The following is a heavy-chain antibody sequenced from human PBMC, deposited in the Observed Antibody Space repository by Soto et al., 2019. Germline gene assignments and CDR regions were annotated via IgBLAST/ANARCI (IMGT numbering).Heavy chain of an antibody. D-gene: IGHD3-10*01. CDR2: IYYSGST. CDR1: GGSISSYY. Sequence: SSETLSLTCTVSGGSISSYYWSWIRQPPGKGLEWIGYIYYSGSTNYNPSLKSRVTISVDTSKNQFSLKLSSVTAADTAVYYCASLYGSGSYYTAHDAFDIWGQGTMVTVSS. J-gene: IGHJ3*02. CDR3: ASLYGSGSYYTAHDAFDI. V-gene: IGHV4-59*01.